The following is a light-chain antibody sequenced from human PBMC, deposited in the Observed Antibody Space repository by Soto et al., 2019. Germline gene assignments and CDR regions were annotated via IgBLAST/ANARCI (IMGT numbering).Light chain of an antibody. CDR1: QSVNSRY. V-gene: IGKV3-20*01. Sequence: EIVLTQSPGTLSLSPGERATLSCRASQSVNSRYLAWYQQKPGQAPRLLIYSASSRATGIPDRFSGSASGTDFTLTISRLEPEDFAVYYCQQYGSSPGVTFGPGTKIDIK. J-gene: IGKJ3*01. CDR2: SAS. CDR3: QQYGSSPGVT.